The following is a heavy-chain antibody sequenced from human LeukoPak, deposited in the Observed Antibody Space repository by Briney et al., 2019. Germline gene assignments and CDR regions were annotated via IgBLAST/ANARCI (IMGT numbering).Heavy chain of an antibody. Sequence: ASVKVSCKASGYTFTRYYMHWVRQAPGQGLGLMGWINPNSGGTNYAQKFQGRVTMTRDTSISTAYMELSRLRSDDTAVYYCARRLRRAARFLWFDPWGQGTLVTVSS. CDR1: GYTFTRYY. CDR2: INPNSGGT. V-gene: IGHV1-2*02. J-gene: IGHJ5*02. D-gene: IGHD6-6*01. CDR3: ARRLRRAARFLWFDP.